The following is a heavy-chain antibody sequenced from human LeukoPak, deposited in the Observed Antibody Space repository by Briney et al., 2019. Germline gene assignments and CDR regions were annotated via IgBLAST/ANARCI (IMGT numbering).Heavy chain of an antibody. J-gene: IGHJ4*02. Sequence: GGSLRLSCAASGFTFSSYGMHWVRQAPGKGLEWVAFIRYGGSNKYYADSVKGRFTISRDNSKNTLYLQMNSLRAEDTAVYYCAKDPRYYGSGSYYYWGQGTLVTVSS. CDR3: AKDPRYYGSGSYYY. CDR2: IRYGGSNK. D-gene: IGHD3-10*01. CDR1: GFTFSSYG. V-gene: IGHV3-30*02.